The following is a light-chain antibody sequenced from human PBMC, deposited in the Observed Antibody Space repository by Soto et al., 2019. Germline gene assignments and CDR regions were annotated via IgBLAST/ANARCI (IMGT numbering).Light chain of an antibody. CDR2: GAS. Sequence: EIVMTQSPATLSVSPGERASLSCRASPSVGSNLAWYQQTAGQAPRLLIYGASTRATGIPARFSGSGSATEFTRTISSLQSEDFAVYSCHQYTSCPYTFGQGTKLEIK. CDR1: PSVGSN. J-gene: IGKJ2*01. V-gene: IGKV3-15*01. CDR3: HQYTSCPYT.